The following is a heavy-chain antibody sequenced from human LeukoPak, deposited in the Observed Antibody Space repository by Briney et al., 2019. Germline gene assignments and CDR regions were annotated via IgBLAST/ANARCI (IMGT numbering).Heavy chain of an antibody. CDR2: IIPIFGTA. CDR1: GGTFSNYA. J-gene: IGHJ4*02. CDR3: ARDLNYGGNSGFDY. D-gene: IGHD4-23*01. V-gene: IGHV1-69*01. Sequence: SVKVSCKASGGTFSNYAISWVRQAPGQGLEWMGGIIPIFGTANYAQKFQGRVTITADESTSTAYMELSSLRSEDTAVYYCARDLNYGGNSGFDYWGQGTLVTVSS.